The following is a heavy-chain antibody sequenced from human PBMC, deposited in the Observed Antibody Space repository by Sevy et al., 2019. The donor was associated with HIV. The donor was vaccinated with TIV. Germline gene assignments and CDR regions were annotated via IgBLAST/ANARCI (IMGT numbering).Heavy chain of an antibody. D-gene: IGHD6-19*01. Sequence: GGSLRLSCTASGFTFGDYAMSWFRQAPGKGLEWVGFIRSKGYGGTTEYAASVKGGFTISRDDSKSIAYLQMSSLKIEDTAVYYCSKQWLDTEDYNWFDPWGQGTLVTVSS. CDR2: IRSKGYGGTT. J-gene: IGHJ5*02. V-gene: IGHV3-49*03. CDR3: SKQWLDTEDYNWFDP. CDR1: GFTFGDYA.